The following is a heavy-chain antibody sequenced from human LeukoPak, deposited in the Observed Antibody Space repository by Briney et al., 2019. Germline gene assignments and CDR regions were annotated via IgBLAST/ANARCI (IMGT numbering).Heavy chain of an antibody. V-gene: IGHV3-23*01. CDR1: GFTFSSYA. CDR3: AKDLNWNDVGSYFDY. D-gene: IGHD1-1*01. J-gene: IGHJ4*02. CDR2: ISGSGGST. Sequence: SGGSLRLSCAASGFTFSSYAMSWVRQAPGKGLEWASAISGSGGSTYYADSVKGRFTISRDNSKNTLYLQMNSLRAEDTAVYYCAKDLNWNDVGSYFDYWGQGTLVTVSS.